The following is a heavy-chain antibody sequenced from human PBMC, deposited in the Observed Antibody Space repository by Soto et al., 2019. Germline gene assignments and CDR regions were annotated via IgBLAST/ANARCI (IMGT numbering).Heavy chain of an antibody. J-gene: IGHJ6*02. CDR3: ARLLEYYDILTGYYTDYYYYYGMDV. Sequence: QVQLQESGPGLVKPSGTLSLTCAVSGGSISSSNWWSWVRQPPGKGLEWIGEIYHSGSTNYNPSLKSRVTISVDKSKNQFSLKLSSVTAADTAVYYGARLLEYYDILTGYYTDYYYYYGMDVWGQGTTVTVSS. V-gene: IGHV4-4*02. D-gene: IGHD3-9*01. CDR2: IYHSGST. CDR1: GGSISSSNW.